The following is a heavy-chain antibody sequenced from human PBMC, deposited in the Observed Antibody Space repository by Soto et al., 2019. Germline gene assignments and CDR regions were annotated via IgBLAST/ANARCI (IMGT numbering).Heavy chain of an antibody. D-gene: IGHD4-17*01. V-gene: IGHV3-48*01. CDR3: ASRNYGDRYDY. CDR2: ISSSSPT. CDR1: GFTFSTYS. J-gene: IGHJ4*02. Sequence: EVQLVESGGGLVQPGGSLRLSCAASGFTFSTYSMNWVRQAPGKGLEWVAYISSSSPTYYADSVRGRFTISRDHAKNTLYLQMNSLRAEDTAVYYCASRNYGDRYDYWGQGTLVTVSS.